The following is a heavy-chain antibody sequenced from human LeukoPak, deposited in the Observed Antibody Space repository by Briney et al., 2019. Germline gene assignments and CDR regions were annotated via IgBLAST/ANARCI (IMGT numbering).Heavy chain of an antibody. CDR1: GFTVSSNY. J-gene: IGHJ4*02. Sequence: GGSLRLSCAASGFTVSSNYMSWVRQAPGKGLEWVSVIYSGGSTYYADSVKGRFTISRDNPKNTLYLQMDSLRAEDTAVYYCARMRGSAPDYWGQGTLVTVSS. CDR2: IYSGGST. D-gene: IGHD1-26*01. CDR3: ARMRGSAPDY. V-gene: IGHV3-53*01.